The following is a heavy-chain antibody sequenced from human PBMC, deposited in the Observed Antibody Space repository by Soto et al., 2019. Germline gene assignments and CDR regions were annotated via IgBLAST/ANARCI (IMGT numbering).Heavy chain of an antibody. Sequence: GGSLRLSCAASGFTVSTNYMNWVRQAPGKGLEWVSVIYSGGNTYYADSVKGRFTISRDNSKNTLYLQMNSLRAGDTAVYYCASLGYSDSSFAFDFWGQGTIVTVSS. CDR3: ASLGYSDSSFAFDF. V-gene: IGHV3-53*01. CDR2: IYSGGNT. CDR1: GFTVSTNY. D-gene: IGHD5-12*01. J-gene: IGHJ3*01.